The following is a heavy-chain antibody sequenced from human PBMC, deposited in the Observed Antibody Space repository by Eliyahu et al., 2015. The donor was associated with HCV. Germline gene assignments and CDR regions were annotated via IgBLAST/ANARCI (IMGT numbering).Heavy chain of an antibody. CDR3: ASGVGIVGAKYSMIYYFDY. Sequence: QVQLVQSGAEVKKPGASVKVSCKAXGYTFTSYXIXWVRQATGQGLEWMGWMNPNSGNTGYAQKFQGRVTMTRNTSISTAYMELSSLRSEDTAVYYCASGVGIVGAKYSMIYYFDYWGQGTLVTVSS. CDR2: MNPNSGNT. V-gene: IGHV1-8*01. D-gene: IGHD1-26*01. CDR1: GYTFTSYX. J-gene: IGHJ4*02.